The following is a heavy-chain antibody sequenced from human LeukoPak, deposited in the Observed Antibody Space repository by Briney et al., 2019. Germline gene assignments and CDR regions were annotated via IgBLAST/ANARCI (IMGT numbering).Heavy chain of an antibody. Sequence: SETLSLTCTVSGASFSSHCWSWVRQPPGKGLEWIGYIYYSGNTNYNPSLDSRATLSVDTSKNQFSLRLTSVTAADTAVYYCARVRVGGTFYYFDYWGQGTLVTVSS. CDR3: ARVRVGGTFYYFDY. CDR1: GASFSSHC. CDR2: IYYSGNT. D-gene: IGHD2/OR15-2a*01. J-gene: IGHJ4*02. V-gene: IGHV4-59*11.